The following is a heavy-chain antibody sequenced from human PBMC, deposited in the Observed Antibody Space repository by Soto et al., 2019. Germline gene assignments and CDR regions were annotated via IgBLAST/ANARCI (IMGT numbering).Heavy chain of an antibody. CDR3: ARPREWGPNYFDY. CDR2: IYYSGST. D-gene: IGHD2-8*01. J-gene: IGHJ4*02. CDR1: GGSISSGDYY. Sequence: SETLSLTCTVSGGSISSGDYYWSWIRQPPGKGLEWIGYIYYSGSTYYNPSLKSRVTISVDTSKNQFSLKLSSVTAADTAVYYCARPREWGPNYFDYWGQVTLVTVS. V-gene: IGHV4-30-4*02.